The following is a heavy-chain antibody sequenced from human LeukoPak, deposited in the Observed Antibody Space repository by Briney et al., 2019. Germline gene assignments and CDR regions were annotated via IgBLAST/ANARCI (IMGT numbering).Heavy chain of an antibody. D-gene: IGHD6-19*01. Sequence: SETLSLTCTVSGGSISSSSYYWGWIRQPPGKGLEWIGSFYYSGNTYYNPSLKSRVTISVDTSKNEFSLKLRSVTAADTAVYYCARTAGIAVAGSRQYFDYWGQGTLVTVSS. CDR3: ARTAGIAVAGSRQYFDY. J-gene: IGHJ4*02. CDR2: FYYSGNT. CDR1: GGSISSSSYY. V-gene: IGHV4-39*01.